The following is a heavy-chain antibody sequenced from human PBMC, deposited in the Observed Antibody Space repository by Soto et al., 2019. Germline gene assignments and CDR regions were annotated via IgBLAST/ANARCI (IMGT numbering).Heavy chain of an antibody. V-gene: IGHV3-23*01. J-gene: IGHJ4*02. CDR1: GFTFSSYA. Sequence: EVQLLESGGDLVQPGGSLRLSCAASGFTFSSYAMSWVRQAPGKGLEWVSTISGRGDDTYYTDSVKGRFTISGDNSKNTLYVHMNSLRAEDTAVYYCARAQPTYSSSYFDYWGQGTLVTVSS. D-gene: IGHD3-22*01. CDR3: ARAQPTYSSSYFDY. CDR2: ISGRGDDT.